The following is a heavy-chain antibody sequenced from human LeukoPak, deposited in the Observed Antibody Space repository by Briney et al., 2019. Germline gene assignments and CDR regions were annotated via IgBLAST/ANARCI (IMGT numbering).Heavy chain of an antibody. Sequence: PSETLSLTCTVSGGSISSYYWSWIRQPPGKGLEWIGYINYSGSTNYNPSLKSRVTISVDTSKNQFSLKLSSVTAADTAVYYCARVSGSFDFDYWGQGTLVTVSS. CDR1: GGSISSYY. J-gene: IGHJ4*02. CDR3: ARVSGSFDFDY. CDR2: INYSGST. D-gene: IGHD1-26*01. V-gene: IGHV4-59*01.